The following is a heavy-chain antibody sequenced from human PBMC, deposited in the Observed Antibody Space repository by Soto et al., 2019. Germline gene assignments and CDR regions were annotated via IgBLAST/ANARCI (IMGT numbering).Heavy chain of an antibody. J-gene: IGHJ4*02. V-gene: IGHV4-39*07. CDR2: IYYSGST. CDR1: GGSISSSSYY. CDR3: ARLRSSGWIDY. D-gene: IGHD6-19*01. Sequence: SETLSLTCTVSGGSISSSSYYWGWIRQPPGKGLEWIGSIYYSGSTNYSPSFQGHVTISADKSISTAYLQWSSLKASDTAMYYCARLRSSGWIDYWGQGTLVTVSS.